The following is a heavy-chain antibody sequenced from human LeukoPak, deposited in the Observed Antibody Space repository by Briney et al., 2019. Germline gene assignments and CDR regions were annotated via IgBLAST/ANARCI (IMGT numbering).Heavy chain of an antibody. Sequence: GGSERLSCAASGFSFSSYEMNWVRQAPGKGLEWVSHISSDGRVETYVDSVRGRFTMSRDNAKNFLFLQMSGLRAEDTAVYYCARDTLNGPFLISLDYWGQGALVTVSS. V-gene: IGHV3-48*03. CDR1: GFSFSSYE. J-gene: IGHJ4*02. CDR3: ARDTLNGPFLISLDY. D-gene: IGHD3-9*01. CDR2: ISSDGRVE.